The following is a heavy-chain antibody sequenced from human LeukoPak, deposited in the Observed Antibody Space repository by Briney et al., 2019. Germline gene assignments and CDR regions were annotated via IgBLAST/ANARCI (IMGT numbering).Heavy chain of an antibody. Sequence: GGSLRLSCAASGFTFSSYAMHWVRQAPGKGLEWVAVISYDGSNKYYADSVKGRFTISRDNSKNTLYLQMNSLRAEDTAVYFCAKDADYDSSGYLDYWGQGTLVTVSS. CDR1: GFTFSSYA. D-gene: IGHD3-22*01. J-gene: IGHJ4*02. CDR2: ISYDGSNK. CDR3: AKDADYDSSGYLDY. V-gene: IGHV3-30*04.